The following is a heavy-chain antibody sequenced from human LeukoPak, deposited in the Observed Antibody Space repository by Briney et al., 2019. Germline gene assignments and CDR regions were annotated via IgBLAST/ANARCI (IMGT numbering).Heavy chain of an antibody. CDR2: IYSGGST. J-gene: IGHJ4*02. Sequence: GGSLRLSCAASGFTVSSNYMSWVRQAPGKGLEWVSVIYSGGSTYYADSVKGRFTISRDNSKNTLYLQMNSLRAEDTAVYYCARDDYGGKGFDYWGQGTLVTVSS. CDR3: ARDDYGGKGFDY. CDR1: GFTVSSNY. V-gene: IGHV3-53*01. D-gene: IGHD4-23*01.